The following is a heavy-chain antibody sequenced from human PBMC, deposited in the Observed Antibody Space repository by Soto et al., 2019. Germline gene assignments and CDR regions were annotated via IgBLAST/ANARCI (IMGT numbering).Heavy chain of an antibody. V-gene: IGHV4-34*01. CDR1: GGSFSGNY. J-gene: IGHJ4*02. CDR3: ARGGRGSTAGFDF. CDR2: INHKGST. D-gene: IGHD4-17*01. Sequence: QVQLQQWGAGLLKPSETLSLTCAVYGGSFSGNYWSWIRQPPGKGLEWIGEINHKGSTNYNPSLQSRVTIPVDRSKNQFSLKLSSVTAADTAVYYCARGGRGSTAGFDFWGQGALVTVSS.